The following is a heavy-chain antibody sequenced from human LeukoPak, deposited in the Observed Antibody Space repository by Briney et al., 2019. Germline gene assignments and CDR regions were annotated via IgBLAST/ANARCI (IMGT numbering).Heavy chain of an antibody. CDR3: ASFDSQLWFGGGDY. V-gene: IGHV3-23*01. CDR2: ITGSGVTT. D-gene: IGHD5-18*01. Sequence: PGGTQRLSCAASGFTFSNYGMNWVRQAPGKGLEWVSGITGSGVTTYYADSVKGRFTISRDNAKNSLYLQMNSLRAEDTAVYYCASFDSQLWFGGGDYWGQGTLVTVSS. J-gene: IGHJ4*02. CDR1: GFTFSNYG.